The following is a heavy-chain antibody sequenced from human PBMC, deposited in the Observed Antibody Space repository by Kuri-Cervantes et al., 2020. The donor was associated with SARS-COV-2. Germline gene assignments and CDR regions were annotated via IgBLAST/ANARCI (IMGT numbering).Heavy chain of an antibody. CDR1: GFTFSSYA. V-gene: IGHV3-23*01. D-gene: IGHD3-22*01. CDR2: ISGSGGST. J-gene: IGHJ6*02. Sequence: GESLKISCAASGFTFSSYAMSWVRLAPGKGLEWVSAISGSGGSTYYADSVKGRFTISRDNSKNTLYLQMNSLRAEDTAVYYCASSGWDYYDSSGYYYYYYGMDVWGQGTTVTVSS. CDR3: ASSGWDYYDSSGYYYYYYGMDV.